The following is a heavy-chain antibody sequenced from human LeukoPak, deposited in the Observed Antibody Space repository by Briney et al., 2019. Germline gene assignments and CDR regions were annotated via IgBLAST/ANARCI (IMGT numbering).Heavy chain of an antibody. D-gene: IGHD3-22*01. CDR2: IDNSGST. Sequence: SETLSLTCTVSDGSISNYYWSWVRQPPGKGLEWIAYIDNSGSTNYNPSLRSRVTISIDTSRNQFSLKLSSVTAADTAVYYCARTDYYDSSVIYYYALDIWGQGTMVTVSS. CDR3: ARTDYYDSSVIYYYALDI. J-gene: IGHJ3*02. CDR1: DGSISNYY. V-gene: IGHV4-59*01.